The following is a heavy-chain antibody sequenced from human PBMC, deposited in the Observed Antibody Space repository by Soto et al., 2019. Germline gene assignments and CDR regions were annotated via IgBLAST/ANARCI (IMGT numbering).Heavy chain of an antibody. CDR1: GYTFTSYG. CDR2: ISAYNGNT. V-gene: IGHV1-18*01. Sequence: QVPLVQSGAEVKKPGASVKVSCKASGYTFTSYGISWVRQAPGQGLEWMGWISAYNGNTNYAQKLQGRVTMTTDTPTSTAYRELGSRRSDDAAVYYWARGSFGWTDSPGPNDSGGQGPLVTAPS. J-gene: IGHJ4*02. CDR3: ARGSFGWTDSPGPNDS. D-gene: IGHD2-15*01.